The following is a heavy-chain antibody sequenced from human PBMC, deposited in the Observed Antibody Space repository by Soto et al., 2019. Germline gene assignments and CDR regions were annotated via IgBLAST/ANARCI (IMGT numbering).Heavy chain of an antibody. CDR1: GYTFTSYD. CDR2: INPNSGGT. Sequence: ASVKVSCKASGYTFTSYDINWVRQATGQGLEWMGWINPNSGGTNYAQKFQGWVTMTRDTSISTAYMELSRLRSDDTAVYYCARARGVLIWFDPWGQGTLVTVSS. J-gene: IGHJ5*02. D-gene: IGHD2-8*01. V-gene: IGHV1-2*04. CDR3: ARARGVLIWFDP.